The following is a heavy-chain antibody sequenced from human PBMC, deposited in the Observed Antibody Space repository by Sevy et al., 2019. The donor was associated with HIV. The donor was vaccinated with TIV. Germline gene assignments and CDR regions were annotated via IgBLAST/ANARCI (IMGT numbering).Heavy chain of an antibody. D-gene: IGHD3-10*01. V-gene: IGHV3-23*01. Sequence: GGSLRLSCAASGFTFSSYAMSWVRQAPGKGLEWVSAISGSGGSTYYAYSGKGRFTISRDNSKNTLYLQMNSLRAEDTAVYYCAKVPWFGELLGYYFDYWGQGTLVTVSS. CDR3: AKVPWFGELLGYYFDY. CDR1: GFTFSSYA. CDR2: ISGSGGST. J-gene: IGHJ4*02.